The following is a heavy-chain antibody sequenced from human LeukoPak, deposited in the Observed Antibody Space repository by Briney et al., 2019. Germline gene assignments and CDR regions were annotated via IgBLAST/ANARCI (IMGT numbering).Heavy chain of an antibody. Sequence: GGSLKLSCVASGFAFNTHWMHWVRQAPGKGLVWVSRINGDGSSTSYADSVKGRFTISRDNAKNTLYLQMNSLRAEDTAVYSCARDLQYTLIWSDPWGQGTLVTVSS. CDR3: ARDLQYTLIWSDP. J-gene: IGHJ5*02. CDR2: INGDGSST. CDR1: GFAFNTHW. D-gene: IGHD2-2*02. V-gene: IGHV3-74*01.